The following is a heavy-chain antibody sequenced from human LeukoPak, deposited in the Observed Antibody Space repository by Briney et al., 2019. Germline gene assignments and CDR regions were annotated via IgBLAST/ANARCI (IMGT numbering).Heavy chain of an antibody. J-gene: IGHJ4*02. D-gene: IGHD2-2*01. Sequence: SGGSLRLFCAASGFIFSSYWMHWVRQARGKGLVWVSRINSEGSSTSYADSVKGRFTISRDNAKNTLYLQMNSLRAEDTAVYYCARRVVVPAAPYYFDYWGQGTLVTVSS. CDR1: GFIFSSYW. CDR2: INSEGSST. CDR3: ARRVVVPAAPYYFDY. V-gene: IGHV3-74*01.